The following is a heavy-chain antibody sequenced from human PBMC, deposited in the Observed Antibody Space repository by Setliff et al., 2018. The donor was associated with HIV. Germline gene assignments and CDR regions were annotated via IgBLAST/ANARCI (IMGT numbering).Heavy chain of an antibody. D-gene: IGHD3-10*01. CDR2: ICNSGVT. Sequence: SETLSLTCTVSGDSISSGTYGWNWIRQYPGEGLEWIGYICNSGVTNYNPSLKSVVTVSADTSKNQFSLTLRSVTAADTAVYYCARAPHVSGNFGWFDPWGQGTLVTVSS. J-gene: IGHJ5*02. CDR1: GDSISSGTYG. CDR3: ARAPHVSGNFGWFDP. V-gene: IGHV4-31*01.